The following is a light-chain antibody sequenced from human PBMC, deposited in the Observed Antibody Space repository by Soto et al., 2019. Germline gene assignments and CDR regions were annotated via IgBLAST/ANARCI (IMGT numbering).Light chain of an antibody. J-gene: IGKJ5*01. CDR1: QSLLHITGETF. CDR2: EVS. Sequence: DVVMTQAPLSLSVAAGQAASISCKSSQSLLHITGETFLFWYLQKPGQSPQLLIYEVSTRVSGVPDRFSGSGSGTDFTLEISRVETDDVGIYYCMQSTQLPPTFGQGTRLEI. CDR3: MQSTQLPPT. V-gene: IGKV2D-29*02.